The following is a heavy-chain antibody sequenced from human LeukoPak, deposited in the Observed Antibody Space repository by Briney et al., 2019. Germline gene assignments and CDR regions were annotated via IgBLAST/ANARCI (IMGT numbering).Heavy chain of an antibody. V-gene: IGHV3-74*01. Sequence: GGPLRISCAASGSYWMHWVRQAPGKGLVWVSHINSDGSWTSYADSVKGRFTISKDNAKNTVYLQMNNLRAEDTAVYYCVSFYETYWGRGTLVTVSS. D-gene: IGHD2/OR15-2a*01. CDR1: GSYW. CDR3: VSFYETY. CDR2: INSDGSWT. J-gene: IGHJ4*02.